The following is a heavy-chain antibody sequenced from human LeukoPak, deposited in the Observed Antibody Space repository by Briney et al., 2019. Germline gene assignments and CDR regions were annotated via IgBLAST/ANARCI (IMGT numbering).Heavy chain of an antibody. Sequence: QTGGSLRLSCAASEFTVNSNYMIWVRQAPGKGLEWVSLIYSGGSTYNADSVKGRFTISRDNAKNTAYLQMNSLRAEDTAVYYCARDLRSGDHWGQGTLVTVSS. V-gene: IGHV3-66*01. D-gene: IGHD3-10*01. CDR3: ARDLRSGDH. J-gene: IGHJ4*02. CDR2: IYSGGST. CDR1: EFTVNSNY.